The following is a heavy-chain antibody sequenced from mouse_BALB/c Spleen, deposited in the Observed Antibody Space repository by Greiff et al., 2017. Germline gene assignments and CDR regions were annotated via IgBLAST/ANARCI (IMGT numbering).Heavy chain of an antibody. CDR3: ARIGTEAY. D-gene: IGHD3-3*01. CDR1: GFSLTSYG. Sequence: VQLQQSGPGLVQPSQSLSITCTVSGFSLTSYGVHWVRQSPGKGLEWLGVIWSGGSTDYNAAFISRLSISKDNSKSQVFFKMNSLQANDTAMYYCARIGTEAYWGQGTLVTVSA. V-gene: IGHV2-2*02. J-gene: IGHJ3*01. CDR2: IWSGGST.